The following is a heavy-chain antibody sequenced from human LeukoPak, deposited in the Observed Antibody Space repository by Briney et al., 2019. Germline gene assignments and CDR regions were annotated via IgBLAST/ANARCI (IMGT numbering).Heavy chain of an antibody. CDR3: AVQIAAAGTVYYGMDV. Sequence: ASVKASCKASGYTFTSYGISWVRQAPGQGLEWMGWISAYNGNTNYAQKLQGRVTMTTDTSTSTAYMELRSLRSDDTAVYYCAVQIAAAGTVYYGMDVWGQGTTVTVSS. CDR2: ISAYNGNT. V-gene: IGHV1-18*01. CDR1: GYTFTSYG. J-gene: IGHJ6*02. D-gene: IGHD6-13*01.